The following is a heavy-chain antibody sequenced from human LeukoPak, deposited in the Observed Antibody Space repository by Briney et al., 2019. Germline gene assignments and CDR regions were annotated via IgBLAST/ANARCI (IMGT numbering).Heavy chain of an antibody. Sequence: SGGSLRLSCAASGFTFSSYAMSWVRQAPGKGLEWVSAISGSGGSTYYADSVKGRFTISRDNSKNTLYLQMNSLRAEDTAVYYCATIPDCSGGSCPGGSWFDPWGQGTLVTVSS. D-gene: IGHD2-15*01. J-gene: IGHJ5*02. CDR2: ISGSGGST. V-gene: IGHV3-23*01. CDR1: GFTFSSYA. CDR3: ATIPDCSGGSCPGGSWFDP.